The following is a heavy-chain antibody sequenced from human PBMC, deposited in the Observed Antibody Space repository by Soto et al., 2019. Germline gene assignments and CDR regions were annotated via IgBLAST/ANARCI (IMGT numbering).Heavy chain of an antibody. CDR2: IIPILGIA. J-gene: IGHJ4*02. CDR3: ASTATATPPPWYFDY. CDR1: GGTFSSYT. D-gene: IGHD6-25*01. Sequence: TSVKVSWKASGGTFSSYTISWVRQAPGQGLEWMGRIIPILGIANYAQKFQGRVTITADKSTSTAYMELSSLRSEDTAVYYCASTATATPPPWYFDYWGQGTLVTVS. V-gene: IGHV1-69*02.